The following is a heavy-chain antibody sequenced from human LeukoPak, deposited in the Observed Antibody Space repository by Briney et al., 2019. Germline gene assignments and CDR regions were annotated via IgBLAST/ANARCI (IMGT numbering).Heavy chain of an antibody. D-gene: IGHD1-26*01. CDR2: ISYDGDKK. J-gene: IGHJ3*02. Sequence: GGSLRLSCAASGFTFSSYAMSWVRQAPGKGLECVAVISYDGDKKYYADSVKGRFTISRDNSKNTLYLQMDSLRAEDTAVYYCAKGVRDKYDGIYDAFDIWGQGTMVTVSS. CDR3: AKGVRDKYDGIYDAFDI. V-gene: IGHV3-30*18. CDR1: GFTFSSYA.